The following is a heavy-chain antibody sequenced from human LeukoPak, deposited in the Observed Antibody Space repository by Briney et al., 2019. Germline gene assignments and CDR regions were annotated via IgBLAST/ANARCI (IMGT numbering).Heavy chain of an antibody. CDR3: AREVYGDYALYYYYGMDV. V-gene: IGHV4-30-4*08. Sequence: SETLSLTCSVSGGSISSSSYYWGWIRQPPGKGLEWIGYIYYSGSTYYNPSLKSRVTISVDTSKNQFSLKLSSVTAADTAVYYCAREVYGDYALYYYYGMDVWGQGTTVTVSS. J-gene: IGHJ6*02. CDR1: GGSISSSSYY. CDR2: IYYSGST. D-gene: IGHD4-17*01.